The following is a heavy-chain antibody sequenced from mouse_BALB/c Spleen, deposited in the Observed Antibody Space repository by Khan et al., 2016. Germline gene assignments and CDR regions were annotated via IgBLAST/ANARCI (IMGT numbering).Heavy chain of an antibody. CDR1: GYSFTSYW. CDR3: ASSHYGNPYFDY. Sequence: QVQLKQSGAELVRPGTSVKLSCKASGYSFTSYWMNWVKQRPGQGLEWIGMIHPSDSETRLNQKFKDKATLTVDTSSSSAYMQLSSPTSEDSAVYYCASSHYGNPYFDYWGQGTTLTVSS. CDR2: IHPSDSET. D-gene: IGHD2-1*01. V-gene: IGHV1-59*01. J-gene: IGHJ2*01.